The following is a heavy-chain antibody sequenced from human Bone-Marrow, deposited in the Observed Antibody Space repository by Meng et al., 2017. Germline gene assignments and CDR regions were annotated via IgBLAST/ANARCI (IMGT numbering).Heavy chain of an antibody. Sequence: GESLKISCAASGFTFSSYWMSWVRQAPGKGLEWVANIKQDGSEKYYVDSAKGRFTISRDNAKNSLYLQMDSLRAEDTAVYYCAKVRGAYCGGDCYLDAFDIWGQGTMVTVSS. CDR1: GFTFSSYW. CDR2: IKQDGSEK. CDR3: AKVRGAYCGGDCYLDAFDI. D-gene: IGHD2-21*02. V-gene: IGHV3-7*03. J-gene: IGHJ3*02.